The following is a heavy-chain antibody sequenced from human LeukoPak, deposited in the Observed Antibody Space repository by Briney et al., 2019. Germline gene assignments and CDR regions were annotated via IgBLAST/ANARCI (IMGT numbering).Heavy chain of an antibody. V-gene: IGHV4-34*01. Sequence: SETLSLTCAVNGGSFSGYYWSWIRQPPGKGLEWIGEINHSGSTNYNPSLKSRVTISVDTSKNQFSLKLSSVTAADTAVYYCARGKYCSSTSCPAPLDYWGQGTLVTVSS. D-gene: IGHD2-2*01. CDR3: ARGKYCSSTSCPAPLDY. CDR1: GGSFSGYY. J-gene: IGHJ4*02. CDR2: INHSGST.